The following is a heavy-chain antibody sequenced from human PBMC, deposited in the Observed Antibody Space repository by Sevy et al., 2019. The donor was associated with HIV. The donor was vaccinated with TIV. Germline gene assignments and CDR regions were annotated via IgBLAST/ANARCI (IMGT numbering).Heavy chain of an antibody. Sequence: GGSLRLSCADSGFTFSSYSMNWVRQAPGKGLEWVSYISSSSTIYYADSVKGRFTISRDNAKNSLYLQMNSLRAEDTAVYYCAREGVVPAAMGSWFDPWGQGTLVTVSS. V-gene: IGHV3-48*01. CDR3: AREGVVPAAMGSWFDP. CDR1: GFTFSSYS. D-gene: IGHD2-2*01. J-gene: IGHJ5*02. CDR2: ISSSSTI.